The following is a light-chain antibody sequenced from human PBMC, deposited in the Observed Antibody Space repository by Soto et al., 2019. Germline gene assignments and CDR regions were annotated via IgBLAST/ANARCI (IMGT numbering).Light chain of an antibody. CDR3: SSYAGSNNLL. V-gene: IGLV2-8*01. Sequence: QSALTQPPSASGSPGQSVTISCTGTSGDVGGYNYVSWYQQHPGKAPKLMIYEVTQRPSGVPDRFSGSKSGNTASLTVSGPQAEDEADYYCSSYAGSNNLLFGGGTKLTVL. CDR1: SGDVGGYNY. J-gene: IGLJ3*02. CDR2: EVT.